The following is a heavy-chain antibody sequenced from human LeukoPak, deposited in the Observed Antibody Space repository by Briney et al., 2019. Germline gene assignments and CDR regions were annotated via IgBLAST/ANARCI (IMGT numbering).Heavy chain of an antibody. D-gene: IGHD6-19*01. J-gene: IGHJ4*02. CDR2: ISSSSSYI. V-gene: IGHV3-21*01. Sequence: GGSLRLSCAASGFTFSSYSMNWVRQAPGKGLEWVSSISSSSSYIYYADSVKGRFTISRDNSKNTLYLQMNSLRAEDTAVYYCTRGAGTGWRFDSWGQGTLPTVSS. CDR1: GFTFSSYS. CDR3: TRGAGTGWRFDS.